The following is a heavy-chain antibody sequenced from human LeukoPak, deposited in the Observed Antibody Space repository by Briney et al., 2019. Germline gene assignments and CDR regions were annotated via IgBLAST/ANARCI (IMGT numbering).Heavy chain of an antibody. V-gene: IGHV1-24*01. J-gene: IGHJ4*02. CDR2: FDPEDGKT. CDR1: GYTLIELS. D-gene: IGHD3-22*01. CDR3: ATLNYYDSSGYYEGSPQDY. Sequence: ASVKVSCKVSGYTLIELSMHWVRQAPGKGLEWMGGFDPEDGKTIYAQKFQGRVTMTEDTSTDTACMELSSLRSEDTAVYYCATLNYYDSSGYYEGSPQDYWGQGTLVTVSS.